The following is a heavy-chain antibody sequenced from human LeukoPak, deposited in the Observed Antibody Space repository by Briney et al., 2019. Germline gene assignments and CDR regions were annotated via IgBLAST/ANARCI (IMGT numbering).Heavy chain of an antibody. CDR2: ISSSSSYI. Sequence: GGSLRLSCAASGFTFNSYSMNWVRQAPGKGLEWVSSISSSSSYIYYADSVKGRFTISRDNAKNSLYLQMNSLRAEDTAVYYCARNKKGDRYTYGHDYWGQGTLVTVSS. CDR1: GFTFNSYS. CDR3: ARNKKGDRYTYGHDY. V-gene: IGHV3-21*01. J-gene: IGHJ4*02. D-gene: IGHD5-18*01.